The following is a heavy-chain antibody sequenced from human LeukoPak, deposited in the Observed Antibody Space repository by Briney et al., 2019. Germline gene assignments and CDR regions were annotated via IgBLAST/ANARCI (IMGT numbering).Heavy chain of an antibody. V-gene: IGHV3-23*01. CDR2: VTGSGDTT. CDR1: GFTFSNYA. J-gene: IGHJ4*02. Sequence: GGSLRLSCAASGFTFSNYAMSWVRQAPGKGLEWVSAVTGSGDTTYYTDSVKGRFTIYRDNSKNTLFLQMSSLRAEDTAAYYCVKDWTVRYSRYNLGDDWGQGTLVTVSS. CDR3: VKDWTVRYSRYNLGDD. D-gene: IGHD5-12*01.